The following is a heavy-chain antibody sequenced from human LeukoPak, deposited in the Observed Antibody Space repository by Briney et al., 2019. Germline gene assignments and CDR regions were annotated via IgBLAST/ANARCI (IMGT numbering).Heavy chain of an antibody. CDR2: IYYSGST. J-gene: IGHJ5*02. Sequence: SETLSLTCTVSGGSLSSSSYYWGWIRQPPGKGLEWIGSIYYSGSTYYNPSLKSRVTISVDTSKNQFSLKLSSVTAADTAVYYCARDRPIAVAALGFDPWGQGTLVTVSS. CDR3: ARDRPIAVAALGFDP. V-gene: IGHV4-39*07. D-gene: IGHD6-19*01. CDR1: GGSLSSSSYY.